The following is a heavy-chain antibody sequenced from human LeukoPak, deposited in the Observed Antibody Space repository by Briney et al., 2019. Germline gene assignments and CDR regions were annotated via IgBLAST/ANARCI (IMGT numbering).Heavy chain of an antibody. V-gene: IGHV3-48*02. CDR2: ISSSSSTI. Sequence: SGGSLRLSCAASGFTFSSYSMNWVRQAPGKGLEWVSYISSSSSTIYYADSVKGRFTISRDNAKSSLYLQMNSLRDEDTAVYYCAREYGGSYFINNWFDPWGQGTLVTVSS. CDR1: GFTFSSYS. CDR3: AREYGGSYFINNWFDP. D-gene: IGHD1-26*01. J-gene: IGHJ5*02.